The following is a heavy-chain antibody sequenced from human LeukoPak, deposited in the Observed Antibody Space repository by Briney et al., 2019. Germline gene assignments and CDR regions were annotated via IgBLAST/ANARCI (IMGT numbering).Heavy chain of an antibody. CDR1: GFTFSSYS. J-gene: IGHJ3*02. CDR2: ISSSSSYI. Sequence: PGGSLRLSCAASGFTFSSYSMNWVRQAPGKGLEWVSSISSSSSYIYHADSVKGRFTISRDNAKNSLYLQMNSLRAEDTAVYYCARGYCSGGSCYPIFAFDIWGQGTMVTVSS. D-gene: IGHD2-15*01. CDR3: ARGYCSGGSCYPIFAFDI. V-gene: IGHV3-21*01.